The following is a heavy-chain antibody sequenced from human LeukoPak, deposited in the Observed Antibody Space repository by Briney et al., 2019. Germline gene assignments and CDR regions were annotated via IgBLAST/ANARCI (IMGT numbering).Heavy chain of an antibody. J-gene: IGHJ4*02. V-gene: IGHV3-7*01. CDR2: IQEDGTDK. CDR1: GFTFGDYW. Sequence: PGGSLRLSCVGSGFTFGDYWMTWVRQAPGKGLEWVANIQEDGTDKQYVDSVKGRFTISRENSNNTLYLQMNSLRPEDTAVYYCARADYYTSGTYRYYFDYWGQGTLVTVSS. CDR3: ARADYYTSGTYRYYFDY. D-gene: IGHD3-10*01.